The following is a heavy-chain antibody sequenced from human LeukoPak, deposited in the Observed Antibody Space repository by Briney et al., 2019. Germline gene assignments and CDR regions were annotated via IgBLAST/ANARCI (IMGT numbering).Heavy chain of an antibody. J-gene: IGHJ5*01. Sequence: GGSLRLACAASGFTFSDYYMSWVRQAPGKGLEWVSYISVSGSTVYYAASMRGRFTISRDNAKNSLFLQMNSVRAEDTAVYYCARDRGNSDPGDWFDSWGQGTLVTVSS. CDR1: GFTFSDYY. D-gene: IGHD4-23*01. CDR2: ISVSGSTV. CDR3: ARDRGNSDPGDWFDS. V-gene: IGHV3-11*01.